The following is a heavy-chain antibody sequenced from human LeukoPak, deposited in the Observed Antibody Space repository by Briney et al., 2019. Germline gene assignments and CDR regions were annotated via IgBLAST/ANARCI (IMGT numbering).Heavy chain of an antibody. J-gene: IGHJ4*02. CDR3: ARAAYGSGPIPGY. V-gene: IGHV3-7*01. D-gene: IGHD3-10*01. CDR2: IKQDGSEK. CDR1: GFTFSSYW. Sequence: PGGSLRLSCAASGFTFSSYWMSWVRQAPGKGLEWVANIKQDGSEKYYVDSVKGRFTISRDNAKNSLYLQMNSLRAEDTAVYYCARAAYGSGPIPGYWGQGTLVTVSS.